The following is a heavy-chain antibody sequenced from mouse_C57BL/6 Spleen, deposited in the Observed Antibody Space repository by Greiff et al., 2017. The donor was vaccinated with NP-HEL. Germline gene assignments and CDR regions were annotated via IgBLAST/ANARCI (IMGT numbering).Heavy chain of an antibody. J-gene: IGHJ3*01. Sequence: DVKLVESGEGLVKPGGSLKLSCAASGFTFSSYAMSWVRQTPEKRLEWVAYISSGGDYIYYADTVKGRFTISRDNARNTLYLQMSSVKSEDTAMYYCTREGSYYDHDGFAYWGQGTLVTVSA. CDR1: GFTFSSYA. V-gene: IGHV5-9-1*02. CDR3: TREGSYYDHDGFAY. D-gene: IGHD2-4*01. CDR2: ISSGGDYI.